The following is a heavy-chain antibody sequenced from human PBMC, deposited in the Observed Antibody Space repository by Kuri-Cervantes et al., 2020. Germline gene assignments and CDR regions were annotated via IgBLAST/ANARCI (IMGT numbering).Heavy chain of an antibody. CDR3: GGTMVRGVIMADY. V-gene: IGHV4-61*02. Sequence: SETLSLTCTVSGGSISSGSYYWSWIRQPAGKGLEWIGRIYTCGSTNYNPSLKSRVTISVDTSKNQFSLKLSSVTAADTAVYYCGGTMVRGVIMADYWGQGTLVTVSS. J-gene: IGHJ4*02. CDR2: IYTCGST. CDR1: GGSISSGSYY. D-gene: IGHD3-10*01.